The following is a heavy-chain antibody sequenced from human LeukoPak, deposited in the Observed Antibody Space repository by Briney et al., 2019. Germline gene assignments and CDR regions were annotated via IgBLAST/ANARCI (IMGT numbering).Heavy chain of an antibody. CDR2: INPNSGGT. D-gene: IGHD6-19*01. Sequence: GASVKVSCKAFGYTFTGYYMHWVRQAPGQGLEWMGWINPNSGGTNYAQKFQGRVTMTRDTSISTAYMELSRLRSDDTAVHYCARVAVSRKMIHFDYWGQGTLVTVSS. CDR1: GYTFTGYY. CDR3: ARVAVSRKMIHFDY. J-gene: IGHJ4*02. V-gene: IGHV1-2*02.